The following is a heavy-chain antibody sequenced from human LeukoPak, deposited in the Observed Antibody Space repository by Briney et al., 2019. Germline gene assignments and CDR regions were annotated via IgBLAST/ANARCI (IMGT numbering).Heavy chain of an antibody. CDR3: ARSHSSGSPPSNY. CDR1: GGSISSYY. D-gene: IGHD6-19*01. V-gene: IGHV4-59*01. Sequence: SETLSLTCTVSGGSISSYYWSWIRQPPGKGLEWIGYIYYSGSTNYNPSLKSRVTISVDTSKNQFSLKLSPVTAADTAVYYCARSHSSGSPPSNYWGQGTLVTVSS. J-gene: IGHJ4*02. CDR2: IYYSGST.